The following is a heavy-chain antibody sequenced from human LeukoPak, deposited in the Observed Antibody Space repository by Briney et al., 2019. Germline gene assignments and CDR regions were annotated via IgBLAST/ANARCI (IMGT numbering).Heavy chain of an antibody. CDR2: IYRGGST. J-gene: IGHJ6*02. CDR1: GFTVSSNY. D-gene: IGHD2-15*01. V-gene: IGHV3-53*04. CDR3: ARDLVVVVGATFYYYGMDV. Sequence: GGSLRLSCAASGFTVSSNYMSWVRQAPGKGLEWVSVIYRGGSTYYADSVKGRFTISRHNSKNTLYLQMNSLRAEDTAVYYCARDLVVVVGATFYYYGMDVWGQGTTVTVSS.